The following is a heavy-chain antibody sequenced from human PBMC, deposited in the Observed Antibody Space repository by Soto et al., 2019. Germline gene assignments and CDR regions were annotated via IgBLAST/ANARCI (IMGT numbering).Heavy chain of an antibody. J-gene: IGHJ2*01. V-gene: IGHV3-23*01. Sequence: EVQLLESGGGLVQPGGSLRLSCAASGFTFSTYAMGWVRQAPGKGLEWVASIHGGGGATNYADSVKGRFTISRNDSKNPLYAQMNSLSAEETAVSSCAKFEGHPLEYWYLDFWGRCTLVTVSP. CDR3: AKFEGHPLEYWYLDF. CDR2: IHGGGGAT. CDR1: GFTFSTYA. D-gene: IGHD1-1*01.